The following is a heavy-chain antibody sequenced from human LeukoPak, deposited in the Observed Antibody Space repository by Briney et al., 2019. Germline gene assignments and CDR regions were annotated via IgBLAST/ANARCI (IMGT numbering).Heavy chain of an antibody. CDR2: IKHDKSEI. CDR3: ARDRGVARNGTVGWFDP. Sequence: GGSLRLSCAASGFTFSNFWMGWVRQAPGKGLEWVANIKHDKSEIRCVDSVRGRFTISRDNARSSLYLQMNNLRVEDTATYYCARDRGVARNGTVGWFDPWGQGTLVTVSS. J-gene: IGHJ5*02. V-gene: IGHV3-7*01. CDR1: GFTFSNFW. D-gene: IGHD6-13*01.